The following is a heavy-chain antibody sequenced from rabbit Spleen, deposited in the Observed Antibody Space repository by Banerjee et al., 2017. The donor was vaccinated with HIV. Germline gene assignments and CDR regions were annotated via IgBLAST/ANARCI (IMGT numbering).Heavy chain of an antibody. Sequence: EESGGGLVKPGASLTLICTASGFSFSTGYDMSWVRQVPGKGLEWIGFIYTGNGKNYYASWAKGRFTISKTSSTTVTLQVTSLTAADTATYFCTRDDGSGHYIDGYFNLWGPGHPRHRL. CDR1: GFSFSTGYD. CDR3: TRDDGSGHYIDGYFNL. J-gene: IGHJ4*01. V-gene: IGHV1S40*01. D-gene: IGHD1-1*01. CDR2: IYTGNGKN.